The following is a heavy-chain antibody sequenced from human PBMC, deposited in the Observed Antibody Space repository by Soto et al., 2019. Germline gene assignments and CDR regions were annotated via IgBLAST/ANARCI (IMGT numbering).Heavy chain of an antibody. CDR1: GGSITRNTYY. D-gene: IGHD5-12*01. V-gene: IGHV4-39*01. Sequence: QLQLQESGPGLVKPSETLSLTCTVAGGSITRNTYYWVWIRQPPGEGLEWIGSIYFTGSTEYNPSLRSSVTMSIDTSKTRFFLKLKSVTAADTAMYYCATTTEYSPYWYFDLWGRGTLVTVSS. CDR2: IYFTGST. CDR3: ATTTEYSPYWYFDL. J-gene: IGHJ2*01.